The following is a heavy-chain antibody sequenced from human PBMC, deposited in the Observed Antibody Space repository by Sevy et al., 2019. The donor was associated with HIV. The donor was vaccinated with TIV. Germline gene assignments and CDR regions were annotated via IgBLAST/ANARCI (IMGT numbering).Heavy chain of an antibody. CDR1: GFALSTSGMC. V-gene: IGHV2-70*01. D-gene: IGHD1-7*01. CDR2: IDWDDDK. Sequence: FSRSGPTLVNLTQTLTLTYTFSGFALSTSGMCVSWIRQPPGKALEWLALIDWDDDKYYSTSLKTRLTISKDTSKNQVVLTMTNMDPVDTATYYCARLKRYNWNYGLYYYYYGIDVRGQGTTVTVSS. CDR3: ARLKRYNWNYGLYYYYYGIDV. J-gene: IGHJ6*02.